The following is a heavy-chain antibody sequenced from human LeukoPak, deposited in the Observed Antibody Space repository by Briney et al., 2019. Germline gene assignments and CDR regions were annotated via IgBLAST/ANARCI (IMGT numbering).Heavy chain of an antibody. CDR1: GFTFSSYA. Sequence: PGGSLRLSCAASGFTFSSYAMSWVRQAPGKGLEWVSAISGSGGSTYYADSVKGRFTISRDNSKNTLYPQMNSLRAEDTAVYYCAKDHYDSSGYYLNWGQGTLVTVSS. J-gene: IGHJ4*02. V-gene: IGHV3-23*01. CDR2: ISGSGGST. D-gene: IGHD3-22*01. CDR3: AKDHYDSSGYYLN.